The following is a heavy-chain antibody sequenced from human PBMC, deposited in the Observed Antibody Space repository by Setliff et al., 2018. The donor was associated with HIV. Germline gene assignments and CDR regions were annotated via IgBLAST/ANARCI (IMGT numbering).Heavy chain of an antibody. CDR1: GGSISSGSYY. CDR3: ARDRRDDYYLTAYFDP. J-gene: IGHJ4*02. CDR2: IHTSGSN. V-gene: IGHV4-61*09. D-gene: IGHD1-26*01. Sequence: PSETLSLTCTVSGGSISSGSYYWSWIRQPAGKGLEWIGHIHTSGSNKYNPSLKSRVTISADTSKNQFSLNLSSVTAAATAVYYCARDRRDDYYLTAYFDPLGQGTLVTVSS.